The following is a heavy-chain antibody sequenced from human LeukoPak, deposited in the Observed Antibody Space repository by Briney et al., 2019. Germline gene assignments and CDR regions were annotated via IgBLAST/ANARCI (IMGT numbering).Heavy chain of an antibody. V-gene: IGHV4-39*02. CDR3: ARLGAGPTYYDFWSGYSSFYFDY. D-gene: IGHD3-3*01. Sequence: SETLSLTCTVSGGSTSSGNYYWGWIRQPPGKGLEWIGGISSSGNTYYNPSLKSRVTISIDTSKNHFSLKLSSVTAADTAVYYCARLGAGPTYYDFWSGYSSFYFDYWGQGTLVTVSS. CDR1: GGSTSSGNYY. J-gene: IGHJ4*02. CDR2: ISSSGNT.